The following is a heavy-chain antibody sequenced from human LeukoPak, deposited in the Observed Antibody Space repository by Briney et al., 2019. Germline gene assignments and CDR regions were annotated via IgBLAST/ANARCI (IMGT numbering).Heavy chain of an antibody. CDR2: IRYDGSNK. J-gene: IGHJ4*02. Sequence: PGGSLRLSCAASGFTFSSYGMHWVRQAPGKGLEWVAFIRYDGSNKYYADSVKGRFTISRDNSKNTPYLQMNSLRAEDTAVYYCAKDSRDYGSGSYPHDYWGQGTLVTVSS. CDR3: AKDSRDYGSGSYPHDY. D-gene: IGHD3-10*01. V-gene: IGHV3-30*02. CDR1: GFTFSSYG.